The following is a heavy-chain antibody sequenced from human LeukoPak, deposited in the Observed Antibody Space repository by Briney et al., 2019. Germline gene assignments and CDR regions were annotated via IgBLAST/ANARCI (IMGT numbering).Heavy chain of an antibody. CDR2: ISYDGSNK. CDR3: ASLMH. V-gene: IGHV3-30*04. J-gene: IGHJ4*02. D-gene: IGHD2-8*01. Sequence: GRSLRLSCAAPGFTFSSYAMHWVRQAPGKGLEWVAVISYDGSNKYYADSVKGRFTISRDNSKNTLYLQMNSLRAEDTAVYYCASLMHWGQGTLVTVSS. CDR1: GFTFSSYA.